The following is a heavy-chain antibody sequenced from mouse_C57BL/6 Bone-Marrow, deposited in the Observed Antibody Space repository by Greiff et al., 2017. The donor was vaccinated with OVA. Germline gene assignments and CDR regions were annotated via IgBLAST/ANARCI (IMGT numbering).Heavy chain of an antibody. Sequence: VQLQQSGPELVKPGASVKISCKASGYTFTDYYMNWVKQSHGKSLEWIGDINPNNGGTSYNQKFKGKATLTVDKSSSTAYMELRSLTSEESAVYYCARREGGSGYVLFAYWGQGTLVTVSA. CDR1: GYTFTDYY. V-gene: IGHV1-26*01. CDR3: ARREGGSGYVLFAY. CDR2: INPNNGGT. D-gene: IGHD3-2*02. J-gene: IGHJ3*01.